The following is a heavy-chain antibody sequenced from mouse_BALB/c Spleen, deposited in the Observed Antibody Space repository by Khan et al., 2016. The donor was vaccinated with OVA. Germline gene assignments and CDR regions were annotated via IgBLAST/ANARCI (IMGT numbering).Heavy chain of an antibody. J-gene: IGHJ4*01. Sequence: QVQLKQSGAELARPGASVKMSCKASGYTFTSYTIYWIKLRPGQGLEWIGYINPSTGYPNYNQKFKDKATLTADTSSTTAYMQLSSLTSDDSAVYYCERDGDYHRNDDGLDYWGQGTSVTVSS. CDR2: INPSTGYP. V-gene: IGHV1-4*01. CDR3: ERDGDYHRNDDGLDY. CDR1: GYTFTSYT. D-gene: IGHD2-14*01.